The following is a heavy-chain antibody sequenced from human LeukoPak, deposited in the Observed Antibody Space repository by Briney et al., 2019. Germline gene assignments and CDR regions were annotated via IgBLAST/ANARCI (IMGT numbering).Heavy chain of an antibody. D-gene: IGHD6-19*01. V-gene: IGHV3-30-3*01. CDR2: ISYDGSNK. CDR3: ARGSIAVDTPHFDY. J-gene: IGHJ4*02. Sequence: PGGSLRLSCAASGFTFSSYAMHWVRQAPGKGLEWVAVISYDGSNKYYADSVKGRFTISRDNSKNTLYLQMNSPRAEDTAVYYCARGSIAVDTPHFDYWGQGTLVTVSS. CDR1: GFTFSSYA.